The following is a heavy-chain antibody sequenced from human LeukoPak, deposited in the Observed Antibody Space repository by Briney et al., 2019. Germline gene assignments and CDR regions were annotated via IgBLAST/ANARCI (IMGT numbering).Heavy chain of an antibody. Sequence: KAGGSLRLSCAASGFTFSSYSMNWVRQAPGKGLEWVSSISSSSSYIYYADSVKGRFTISRDNAKNSLYLQMNSLRAEDTAVYYCAKLREWELPDLFDYWGQGTLVTVSS. CDR3: AKLREWELPDLFDY. CDR2: ISSSSSYI. V-gene: IGHV3-21*01. D-gene: IGHD1-26*01. CDR1: GFTFSSYS. J-gene: IGHJ4*02.